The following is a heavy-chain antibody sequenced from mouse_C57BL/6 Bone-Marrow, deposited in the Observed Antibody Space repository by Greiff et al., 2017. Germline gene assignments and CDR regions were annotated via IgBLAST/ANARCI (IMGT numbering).Heavy chain of an antibody. V-gene: IGHV1-64*01. Sequence: QVQLQQPGAELVKPGASVKLSCKASGYTFTSYWMHWVKRRPGQGLEWIGMIHPNSGSTNYNEKFKSKATLTVDKSSSTAYMQLSSLTSEDSAVYYCARGLYYGSTGFDYWGQGTTLTVSS. D-gene: IGHD1-1*01. CDR1: GYTFTSYW. J-gene: IGHJ2*01. CDR2: IHPNSGST. CDR3: ARGLYYGSTGFDY.